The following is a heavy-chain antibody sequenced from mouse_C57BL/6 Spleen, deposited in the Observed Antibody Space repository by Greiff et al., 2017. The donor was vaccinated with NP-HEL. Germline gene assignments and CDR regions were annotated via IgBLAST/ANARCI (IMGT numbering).Heavy chain of an antibody. CDR1: GYSITSGYY. CDR3: ARDSSGYAY. V-gene: IGHV3-6*01. J-gene: IGHJ2*01. CDR2: ISYDGSN. Sequence: EVQLQESGPGLVKPSQSLSLTCSVTGYSITSGYYWNWIRQFPGNKLEWMGYISYDGSNNYNPSLKNRISITRDTSKNQFFLKLNSVTTEDTATYYCARDSSGYAYWGQGTTLTVSS. D-gene: IGHD3-2*02.